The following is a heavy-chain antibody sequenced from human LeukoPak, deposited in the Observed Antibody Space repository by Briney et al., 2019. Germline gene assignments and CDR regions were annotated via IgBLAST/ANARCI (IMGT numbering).Heavy chain of an antibody. D-gene: IGHD6-19*01. CDR1: GGTFSSYA. V-gene: IGHV1-69*13. CDR3: ARDQPNSSGWPCYFDY. J-gene: IGHJ4*02. CDR2: IIPIFGTA. Sequence: GASVKVSCKASGGTFSSYAISWVRQAPGQGLEWMGGIIPIFGTANYAQKFQGRVTITADESTSTAYMELSSLRSEDTAVYYCARDQPNSSGWPCYFDYWGQGTLVTVSS.